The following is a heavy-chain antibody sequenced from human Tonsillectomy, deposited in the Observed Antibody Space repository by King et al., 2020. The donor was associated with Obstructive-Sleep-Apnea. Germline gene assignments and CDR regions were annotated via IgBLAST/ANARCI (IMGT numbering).Heavy chain of an antibody. J-gene: IGHJ1*01. CDR3: AKDEDFQH. CDR1: GFTFDDYA. V-gene: IGHV3-9*01. CDR2: ISWNSGSI. Sequence: VQLVESGGGLVQPGRSLRLSCAASGFTFDDYAMHWVRQAPGKGLEWVSGISWNSGSIGYADSVKGRFTISRDNAKNSLYLQINSLRAEDTALYYCAKDEDFQHWGQGTLVTVSS.